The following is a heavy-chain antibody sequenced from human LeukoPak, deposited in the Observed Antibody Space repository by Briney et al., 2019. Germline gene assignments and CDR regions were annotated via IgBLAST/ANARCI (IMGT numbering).Heavy chain of an antibody. CDR1: GFTFSSYA. D-gene: IGHD3-10*01. Sequence: GGSLRLSCVASGFTFSSYAMSWVRQAPGKGLEWVSTISGSGGSTNYADSVKGRFTISRDTSKNTLYLQMNSLRAEDTAEYYCAKDLDALVRGVAYSWGQGTLVTVSS. V-gene: IGHV3-23*01. J-gene: IGHJ4*02. CDR2: ISGSGGST. CDR3: AKDLDALVRGVAYS.